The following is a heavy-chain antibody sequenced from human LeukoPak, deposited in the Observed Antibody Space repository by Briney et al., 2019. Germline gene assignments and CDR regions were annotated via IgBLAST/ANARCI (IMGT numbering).Heavy chain of an antibody. CDR1: GYTLTGYI. CDR2: MNPNTGGT. D-gene: IGHD3-3*01. CDR3: ARGGDSMYYDFWTGNYYGMDV. V-gene: IGHV1-2*02. J-gene: IGHJ6*02. Sequence: ASLKASSKASGYTLTGYIMHCVPRSARHRLEGLGWMNPNTGGTNYAQKFQRRVTMTRDTSSSTAYMELRRLRSDDTAVYYCARGGDSMYYDFWTGNYYGMDVWGQGTTVTVSS.